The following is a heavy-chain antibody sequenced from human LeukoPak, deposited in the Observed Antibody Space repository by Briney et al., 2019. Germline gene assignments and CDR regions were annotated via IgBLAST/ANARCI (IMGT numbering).Heavy chain of an antibody. D-gene: IGHD4-23*01. CDR1: GVSVSSGSYY. J-gene: IGHJ3*02. V-gene: IGHV4-30-2*01. Sequence: PSETLSLTCTVSGVSVSSGSYYWSWIRQPPGKGLEWIGYIYHSGSTYYNPSLKSRVTISVDRSKNQFSLKLSSVTAADTAVYYCARGGNFAFDIWGQGTMVTVSS. CDR3: ARGGNFAFDI. CDR2: IYHSGST.